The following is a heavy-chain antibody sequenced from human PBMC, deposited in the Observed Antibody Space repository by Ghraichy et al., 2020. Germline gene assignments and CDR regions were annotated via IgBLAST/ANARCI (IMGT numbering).Heavy chain of an antibody. J-gene: IGHJ5*02. D-gene: IGHD3-16*02. Sequence: ASVKVSCKASGYTFTSYGISWVRQAPGQGLEWMGWISAYNGNTNYAQKLQGRVTMTTDTSTSTAYMELRSLRSDDTAVYYCARDPYYDYVWGSYRWGSFRWFDPWGQGTLVTVSS. CDR1: GYTFTSYG. V-gene: IGHV1-18*01. CDR3: ARDPYYDYVWGSYRWGSFRWFDP. CDR2: ISAYNGNT.